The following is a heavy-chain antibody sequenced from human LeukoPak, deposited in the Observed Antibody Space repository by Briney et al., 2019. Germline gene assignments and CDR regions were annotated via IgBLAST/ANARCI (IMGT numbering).Heavy chain of an antibody. Sequence: ASVKVSCKASGYTFTGYYMHWVRQAPGQGLEWMGWINPNSGGTTHAQKFQGRVTMTRDTSISTAYMELSRLRSDDTAVYHCARDRPLDADDYYGFYYFDYWGQGTLVTVSS. J-gene: IGHJ4*02. CDR3: ARDRPLDADDYYGFYYFDY. V-gene: IGHV1-2*02. CDR2: INPNSGGT. CDR1: GYTFTGYY. D-gene: IGHD3-10*01.